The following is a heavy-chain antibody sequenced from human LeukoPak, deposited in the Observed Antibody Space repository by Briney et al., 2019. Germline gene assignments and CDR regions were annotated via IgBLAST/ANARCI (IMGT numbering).Heavy chain of an antibody. CDR2: IKQDGSEK. CDR1: EFTFSSYS. D-gene: IGHD1-26*01. V-gene: IGHV3-7*03. CDR3: SRDKIVGATNFDY. J-gene: IGHJ4*02. Sequence: GGSLRLSCAASEFTFSSYSMNWVRQAPGKGLEWVANIKQDGSEKYYVDSVKGRFTISRDNAKNSLYLQMNSLRAEDTAVYYCSRDKIVGATNFDYWGQGTLVTVSS.